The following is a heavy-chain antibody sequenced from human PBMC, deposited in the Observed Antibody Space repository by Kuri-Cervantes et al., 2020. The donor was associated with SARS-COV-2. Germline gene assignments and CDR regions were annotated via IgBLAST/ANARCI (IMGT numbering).Heavy chain of an antibody. CDR3: AAQLHCSSTSCYLNY. CDR1: GGSISSSSYY. J-gene: IGHJ4*02. V-gene: IGHV4-39*07. D-gene: IGHD2-2*01. Sequence: SETLSLTCTVSGGSISSSSYYWGWIRQPPGKGLEWIGSIYYSGSTYYNPSLKSRVTISVDTSKNQFSLKLSSVTAADTAVYYCAAQLHCSSTSCYLNYWGQGTLVTVSS. CDR2: IYYSGST.